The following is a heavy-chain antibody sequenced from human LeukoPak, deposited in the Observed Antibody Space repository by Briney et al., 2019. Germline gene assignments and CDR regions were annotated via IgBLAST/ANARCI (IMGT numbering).Heavy chain of an antibody. V-gene: IGHV3-15*01. J-gene: IGHJ4*02. D-gene: IGHD5-18*01. CDR1: GFTFSSYG. CDR2: IKSKTDGGTT. CDR3: AKDIFEWKQLWLEY. Sequence: GTSLRLSCAASGFTFSSYGMHWARQAPGKGLEWVGRIKSKTDGGTTDYAAPVKGRFTISRDDSKNTLYLQMNSLRAEDTAVYYCAKDIFEWKQLWLEYWGQGTLVTVSS.